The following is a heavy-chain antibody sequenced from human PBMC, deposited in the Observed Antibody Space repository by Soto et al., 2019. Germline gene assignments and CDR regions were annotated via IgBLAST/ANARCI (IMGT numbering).Heavy chain of an antibody. D-gene: IGHD5-18*01. J-gene: IGHJ4*02. CDR1: CGSISSYY. Sequence: PSETLSLTCTVSCGSISSYYWSWIRQPPGKGLEWIGYIYYSGSTNYNPSLKSRVTISVDTSKNQFSLKLSSATAADTAVYYCARALTAYSYGNLYFDYWGQGTLVTVSS. CDR2: IYYSGST. CDR3: ARALTAYSYGNLYFDY. V-gene: IGHV4-59*01.